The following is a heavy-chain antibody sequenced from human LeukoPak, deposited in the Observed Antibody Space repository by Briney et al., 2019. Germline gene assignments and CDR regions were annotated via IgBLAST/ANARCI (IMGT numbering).Heavy chain of an antibody. CDR3: ARDGTSVVGSLDY. Sequence: GGSLRLSCAASGXTFRDYWMNWVRQAPGKGLESVGSIKQDGSEKYYVGSVKGRFTISRDNAKNSLYLQMNSLRAEDTAVYYCARDGTSVVGSLDYWGQGTLVTVSS. J-gene: IGHJ4*02. D-gene: IGHD2-15*01. CDR2: IKQDGSEK. CDR1: GXTFRDYW. V-gene: IGHV3-7*05.